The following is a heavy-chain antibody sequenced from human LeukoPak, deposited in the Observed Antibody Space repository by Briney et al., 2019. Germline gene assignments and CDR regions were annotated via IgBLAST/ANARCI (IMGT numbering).Heavy chain of an antibody. Sequence: GGSLRPSCVASGFTFSSYWMSWVRQTPGKGLEWVAHLNQDGSERYYVDSVKGRFTISRENVKNSLYLQMNSLRAEDTAVYYCAKCGTGSNFDYWGRGMLVTVSS. V-gene: IGHV3-7*02. CDR1: GFTFSSYW. J-gene: IGHJ4*02. D-gene: IGHD3-10*01. CDR2: LNQDGSER. CDR3: AKCGTGSNFDY.